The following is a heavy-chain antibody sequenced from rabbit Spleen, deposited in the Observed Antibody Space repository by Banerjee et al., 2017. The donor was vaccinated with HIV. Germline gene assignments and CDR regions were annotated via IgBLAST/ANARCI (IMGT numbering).Heavy chain of an antibody. CDR3: ARDLVGVIGWNFGW. CDR1: GFSFSSGA. V-gene: IGHV1S40*01. D-gene: IGHD1-1*01. CDR2: VYSGNSNS. J-gene: IGHJ4*01. Sequence: QSLEESGGDLVKPGASLTLTCTASGFSFSSGAMCWVRQAPGKRLEWIACVYSGNSNSDYATWAKGRFTISRTSSTTVTLRMTSLTAADRAAYFCARDLVGVIGWNFGWWGPGTLVTVS.